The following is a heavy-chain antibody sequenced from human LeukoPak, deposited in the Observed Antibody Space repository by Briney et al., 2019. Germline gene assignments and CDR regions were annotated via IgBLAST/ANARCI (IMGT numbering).Heavy chain of an antibody. D-gene: IGHD1-26*01. CDR2: ISGSGGAT. CDR1: GFTLSSYP. J-gene: IGHJ4*02. CDR3: GKYLQTSVGANDY. Sequence: AGGSLRLSCAASGFTLSSYPMNWVRQAPGKGLEWVSVISGSGGATFYGDSVQGRFTISRDNSRDTLYLQMNSLTAEDTAVYYCGKYLQTSVGANDYWGQGTLVTVSS. V-gene: IGHV3-23*01.